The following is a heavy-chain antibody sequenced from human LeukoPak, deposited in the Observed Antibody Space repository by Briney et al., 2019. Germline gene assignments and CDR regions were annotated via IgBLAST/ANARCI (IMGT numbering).Heavy chain of an antibody. CDR3: ARDSSYCSSTSCYEDYGMDV. V-gene: IGHV3-7*01. Sequence: GGSLRLSCAASGFTFSSYWMSWVRQAPGKGLEWVANIKQDGSEKYYVDSVKGRFTISRDNAKNSLYLQMNSLRAEDTAVHYCARDSSYCSSTSCYEDYGMDVWGQGTTVTVSS. CDR2: IKQDGSEK. D-gene: IGHD2-2*01. CDR1: GFTFSSYW. J-gene: IGHJ6*02.